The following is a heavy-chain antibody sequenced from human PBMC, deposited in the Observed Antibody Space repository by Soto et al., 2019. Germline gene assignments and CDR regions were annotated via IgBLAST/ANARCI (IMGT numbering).Heavy chain of an antibody. Sequence: QVLLVQAGDEVKKTGASVTVSCRASGYTLTNYGISWVRQAPGQGLFWMGWISGHNGNTLYAQNVQGRLPLTIDTSTDTADMELMSLKFDDTAMYYCVREWKLSPGGQGTLVTVSS. V-gene: IGHV1-18*01. CDR1: GYTLTNYG. D-gene: IGHD1-1*01. CDR2: ISGHNGNT. J-gene: IGHJ5*02. CDR3: VREWKLSP.